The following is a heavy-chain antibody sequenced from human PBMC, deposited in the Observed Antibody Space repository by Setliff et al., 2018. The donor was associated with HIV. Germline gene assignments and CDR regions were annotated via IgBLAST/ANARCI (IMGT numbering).Heavy chain of an antibody. CDR2: ISPYNGHT. J-gene: IGHJ5*02. CDR3: ARDAARRAATDIQVWFDP. Sequence: ASVKVSCKASGYTFISYGFSWVRQAPGQGLEWMGWISPYNGHTNYAQKVQGRVTMTRDTFTSTAYMGLRSLRSDDTAVYYCARDAARRAATDIQVWFDPWGQGTLVTVSS. V-gene: IGHV1-18*01. D-gene: IGHD6-13*01. CDR1: GYTFISYG.